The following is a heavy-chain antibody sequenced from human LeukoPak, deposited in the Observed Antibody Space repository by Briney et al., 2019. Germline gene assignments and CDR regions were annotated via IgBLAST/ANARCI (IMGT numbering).Heavy chain of an antibody. Sequence: GGSLRLSCAASGFTFSSYAMSWVRQAPGKGLEWVSAISGSGGSTYYADSVKGRFTISRDNSKNTLSLQMNSLRAEDTAVYYCANGKYSSSSSSLDYWGQGTLVTVSS. V-gene: IGHV3-23*01. CDR1: GFTFSSYA. D-gene: IGHD6-6*01. J-gene: IGHJ4*02. CDR2: ISGSGGST. CDR3: ANGKYSSSSSSLDY.